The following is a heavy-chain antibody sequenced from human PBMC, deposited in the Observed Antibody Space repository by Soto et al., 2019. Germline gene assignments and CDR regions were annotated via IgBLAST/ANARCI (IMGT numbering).Heavy chain of an antibody. D-gene: IGHD3-3*01. CDR1: GFTFSSYG. J-gene: IGHJ6*03. Sequence: PGGSLRLSCAASGFTFSSYGMHWVRQAPGKGLEWVAVISYDGSNKYYADSVKGRFTISRDNSKNTLYLQMNSLRAEDTAVYYCARTYYDFWSGYSPGGHYYYYMDVWGKGTTVTVSS. V-gene: IGHV3-30*03. CDR2: ISYDGSNK. CDR3: ARTYYDFWSGYSPGGHYYYYMDV.